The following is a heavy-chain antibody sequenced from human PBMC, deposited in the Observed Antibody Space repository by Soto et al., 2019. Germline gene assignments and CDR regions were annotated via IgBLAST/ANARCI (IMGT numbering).Heavy chain of an antibody. Sequence: PSETLSLTCALYGGSFDGYYWGWIRQSPGKGLEWVGEIHHSGSTKYNPSLKTRVSLSVDTSTKQFSLKMTPMTAADRGVSYCARGVDSWSGYLFWGQGTPATVSS. CDR3: ARGVDSWSGYLF. CDR2: IHHSGST. CDR1: GGSFDGYY. V-gene: IGHV4-34*01. D-gene: IGHD3-3*01. J-gene: IGHJ4*02.